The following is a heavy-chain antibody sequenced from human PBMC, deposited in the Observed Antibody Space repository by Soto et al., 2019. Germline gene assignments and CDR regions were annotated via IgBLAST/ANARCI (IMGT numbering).Heavy chain of an antibody. Sequence: QVQLQESGPGLVKPSQTLSLTCTVSGGSISSGGDYWTWIRQHPGRGLEWIGYIYYGGSTFYSPSLKSRAIISVDTTRNQCSLRLRSVTAADTAVYYCARGELWWDYWRQGTLVTVSS. CDR2: IYYGGST. D-gene: IGHD2-21*01. CDR1: GGSISSGGDY. V-gene: IGHV4-31*03. J-gene: IGHJ4*01. CDR3: ARGELWWDY.